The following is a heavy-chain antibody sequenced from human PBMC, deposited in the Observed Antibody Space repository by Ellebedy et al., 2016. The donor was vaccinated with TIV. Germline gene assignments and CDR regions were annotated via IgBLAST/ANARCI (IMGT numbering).Heavy chain of an antibody. D-gene: IGHD2/OR15-2a*01. CDR3: ARFYASYGMDV. CDR2: ISYDRSEI. Sequence: GGSLRLSYAASGFTFSSYGMHWVRQAPGKGLEWVAAISYDRSEIYYADSVKGRFTISRDNPKNTLYLQMNSLRAADTALYFCARFYASYGMDVWGQGTTVTVSS. CDR1: GFTFSSYG. V-gene: IGHV3-33*05. J-gene: IGHJ6*02.